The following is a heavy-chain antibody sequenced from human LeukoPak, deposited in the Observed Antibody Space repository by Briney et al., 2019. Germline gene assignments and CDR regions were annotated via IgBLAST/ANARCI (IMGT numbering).Heavy chain of an antibody. D-gene: IGHD3-9*01. J-gene: IGHJ1*01. CDR2: ISGSGGST. Sequence: PGGSLRLSCAASGFTFSSYAMSWVRQAPGKGLEWVSAISGSGGSTYYADSVKGRFTISRDNSKNTLYLQMNSLRAENTAVYYCAKAPPPDYDILTGYYSPEYFQHWGQGTLVTVSS. CDR1: GFTFSSYA. V-gene: IGHV3-23*01. CDR3: AKAPPPDYDILTGYYSPEYFQH.